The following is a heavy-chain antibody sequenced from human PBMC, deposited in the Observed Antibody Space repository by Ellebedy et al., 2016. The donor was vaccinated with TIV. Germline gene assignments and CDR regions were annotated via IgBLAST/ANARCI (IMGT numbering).Heavy chain of an antibody. CDR1: GGSISSDF. V-gene: IGHV4-59*01. CDR2: MDYRGHM. Sequence: MPSETLSLTCTVSGGSISSDFWGWFRQPPGEGLEWIGYMDYRGHMNHNPSLKSRVTISLDTSKNQFALKLTSVTAADTAVYYCARQHDPKYNNYMDVWGKGTTVTVSS. CDR3: ARQHDPKYNNYMDV. J-gene: IGHJ6*03.